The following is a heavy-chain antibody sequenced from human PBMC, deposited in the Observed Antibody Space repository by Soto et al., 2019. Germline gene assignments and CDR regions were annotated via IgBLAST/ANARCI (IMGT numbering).Heavy chain of an antibody. J-gene: IGHJ6*02. CDR3: TRDGYNSYYYYGMDV. CDR1: GYTLTELS. D-gene: IGHD5-12*01. CDR2: IIPIFGTA. Sequence: GASVKVSCKVSGYTLTELSMHWVRQAPGQGLEWMGGIIPIFGTANYAQKFQGRVTITADESTSTAYMELSSLRSEDTAVYYCTRDGYNSYYYYGMDVWGQGTTVTVSS. V-gene: IGHV1-69*13.